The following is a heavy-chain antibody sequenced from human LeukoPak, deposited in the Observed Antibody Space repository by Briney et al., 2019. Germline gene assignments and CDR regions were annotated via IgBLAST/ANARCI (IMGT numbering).Heavy chain of an antibody. D-gene: IGHD6-19*01. CDR3: ARDWGSSGWYGVYYFDF. CDR1: GFTFSNYS. V-gene: IGHV3-11*01. Sequence: GASLILYCAASGFTFSNYSMNWIRYATGYWLDSVSSFSATGHTISYADSVKGRFTISRDNAENSLYLQMNSLRADDTAVYYCARDWGSSGWYGVYYFDFWGQGDLVTVSS. CDR2: FSATGHTI. J-gene: IGHJ4*02.